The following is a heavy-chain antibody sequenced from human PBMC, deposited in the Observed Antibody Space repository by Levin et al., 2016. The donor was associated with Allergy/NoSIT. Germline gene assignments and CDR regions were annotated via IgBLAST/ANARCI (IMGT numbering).Heavy chain of an antibody. D-gene: IGHD6-19*01. CDR3: AAHDLAVAGTDY. J-gene: IGHJ4*02. Sequence: VRQMPGKGLEWMGRIDPSDSYTNYSPSFQGHVTISADKSISTAYLQWSSLKASDTAMYYCAAHDLAVAGTDYWGQGTLVTVSS. CDR2: IDPSDSYT. V-gene: IGHV5-10-1*01.